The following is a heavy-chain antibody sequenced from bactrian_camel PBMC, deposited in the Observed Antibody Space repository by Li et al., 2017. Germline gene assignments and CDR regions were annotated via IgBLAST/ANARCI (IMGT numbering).Heavy chain of an antibody. J-gene: IGHJ4*01. Sequence: DVQLVESGGGSVQAGGSLTLSCAASGFTFRNYPMTWVRQAPGKGLEWVSAVNSGGGSLYYAASVKGRFTISRDNAKSTLYLQMNSLKPEDTAMYYCAASDWARYCSGGPRSYEYKHWGHGTQVTVS. CDR2: VNSGGGSL. V-gene: IGHV3S31*01. CDR1: GFTFRNYP. D-gene: IGHD2*01. CDR3: AASDWARYCSGGPRSYEYKH.